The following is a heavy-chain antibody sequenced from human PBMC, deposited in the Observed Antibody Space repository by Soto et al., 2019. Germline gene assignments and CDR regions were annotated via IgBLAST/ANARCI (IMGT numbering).Heavy chain of an antibody. V-gene: IGHV3-23*01. CDR3: AKHLEHGWQLVPSANVDD. CDR1: GFTFRTYA. Sequence: DVQLLESGGGLVQPGGSLRLSCEASGFTFRTYAMSWVRQAPGEGLEWVTGITGSGGSTYYADSVKGLFTISRDTAKNTLFLQMESLRVEDTATYYCAKHLEHGWQLVPSANVDDWGQGTLVTVSS. D-gene: IGHD6-6*01. CDR2: ITGSGGST. J-gene: IGHJ4*02.